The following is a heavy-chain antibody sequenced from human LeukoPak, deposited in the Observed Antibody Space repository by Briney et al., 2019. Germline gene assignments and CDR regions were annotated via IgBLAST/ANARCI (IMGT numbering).Heavy chain of an antibody. CDR3: ARRHLIGNGYFDH. V-gene: IGHV1-18*01. J-gene: IGHJ4*02. CDR1: GYAFTNYG. CDR2: ISTFNGNT. D-gene: IGHD1-1*01. Sequence: VASVKVSCKASGYAFTNYGVGWLRLAPGQGLRWLGWISTFNGNTNYAQMVQDRVTMTTDTSTNTAYLELRSLGSDDTAVYYCARRHLIGNGYFDHWGQGTLVTVSS.